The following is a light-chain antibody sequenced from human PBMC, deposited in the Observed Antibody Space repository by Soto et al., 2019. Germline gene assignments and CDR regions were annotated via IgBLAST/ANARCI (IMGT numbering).Light chain of an antibody. J-gene: IGLJ2*01. V-gene: IGLV2-14*01. CDR1: SSDVGGYNY. Sequence: QLVLTQPASVSGSPGQSITISCTGTSSDVGGYNYVSWYQQHPGKAPKLMIYDVSNRPSGVSNRFSGSKSGNTASLTIPGLQAEDEADYYCSSYTSSSTRVFGGGTKLTVL. CDR2: DVS. CDR3: SSYTSSSTRV.